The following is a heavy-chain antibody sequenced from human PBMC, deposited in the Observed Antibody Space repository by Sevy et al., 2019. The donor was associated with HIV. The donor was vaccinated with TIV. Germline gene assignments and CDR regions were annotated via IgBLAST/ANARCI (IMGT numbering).Heavy chain of an antibody. J-gene: IGHJ5*02. CDR2: ISAYNGNT. Sequence: ASVKVSCKASGYTFTSYGISWVRQAPGQGLEWMGWISAYNGNTNYAQKLQGRVTMTTDTSTSTAYMELRSLRSDDTAVYYCARESPRSYYDILTGYYRGGWFDPWGQGTLVTVSS. V-gene: IGHV1-18*01. CDR3: ARESPRSYYDILTGYYRGGWFDP. CDR1: GYTFTSYG. D-gene: IGHD3-9*01.